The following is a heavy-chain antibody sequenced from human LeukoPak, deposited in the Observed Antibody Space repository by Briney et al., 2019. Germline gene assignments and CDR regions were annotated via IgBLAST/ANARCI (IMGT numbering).Heavy chain of an antibody. CDR2: INPNSGGT. CDR1: GYTFTDYY. CDR3: ARGGAPISMQWHWFDP. J-gene: IGHJ5*02. Sequence: ASVKVSCKAAGYTFTDYYMHCVRQAPGQGLEWMGWINPNSGGTKYAQKFQGRVTMPRDTSISTAYMEVSRLRSDDTAVYYCARGGAPISMQWHWFDPWGQGTLVTVSS. V-gene: IGHV1-2*02. D-gene: IGHD3-3*02.